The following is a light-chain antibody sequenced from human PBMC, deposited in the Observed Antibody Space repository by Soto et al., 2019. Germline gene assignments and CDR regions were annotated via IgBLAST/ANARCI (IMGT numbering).Light chain of an antibody. CDR2: GAS. V-gene: IGKV3-15*01. J-gene: IGKJ1*01. CDR3: QQYNNWPPWT. Sequence: EIVMTQSPATLSVSPGERATLSCRASQSVSSNLAWYQQKPGQAPRLLIYGASTRATGIPARFSGSGSGTEFTLTISRLQSEDFAVYYCQQYNNWPPWTFGPGNKVEIK. CDR1: QSVSSN.